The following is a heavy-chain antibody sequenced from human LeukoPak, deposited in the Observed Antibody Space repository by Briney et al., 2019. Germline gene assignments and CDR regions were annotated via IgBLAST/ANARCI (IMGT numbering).Heavy chain of an antibody. CDR2: INPNSGGT. CDR3: ARDYSGYPELWGFDY. D-gene: IGHD5-12*01. V-gene: IGHV1-2*02. J-gene: IGHJ4*02. Sequence: PVASVKVSCKASGYTFTGYYMHWVRQAPGQGLEWMGWINPNSGGTHYAQKFQGRVTMTRDTSISTAYMELSRLRSDDTAVYYCARDYSGYPELWGFDYWGQGTLVTVSS. CDR1: GYTFTGYY.